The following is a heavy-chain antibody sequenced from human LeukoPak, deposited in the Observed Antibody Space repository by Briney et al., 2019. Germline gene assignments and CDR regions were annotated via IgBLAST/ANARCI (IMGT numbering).Heavy chain of an antibody. CDR1: GGTFSSCA. D-gene: IGHD3-9*01. Sequence: SVKVSCKASGGTFSSCAISWVRQAPGQGLEWMGRIIPIFGTANYAQKFQGRVTITTDESTSTAYMELSSLRSEDTAVYYCARESPYYDILTGYYDYWGQGTLVTVSS. V-gene: IGHV1-69*05. CDR3: ARESPYYDILTGYYDY. CDR2: IIPIFGTA. J-gene: IGHJ4*02.